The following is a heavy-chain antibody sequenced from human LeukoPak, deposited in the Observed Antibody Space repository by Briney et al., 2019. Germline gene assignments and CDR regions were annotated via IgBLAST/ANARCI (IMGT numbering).Heavy chain of an antibody. J-gene: IGHJ5*02. Sequence: GGSLRLSCAASGFTFDDYAMHWVRQAPGKGLEWVSGISWNSGSIGYADSVKGRFTISRDNAKNSLYLQMNSLRAEDTALYYCAKDVAADGTGHNWFDPRGQGTLVTVSS. CDR1: GFTFDDYA. D-gene: IGHD6-13*01. CDR3: AKDVAADGTGHNWFDP. CDR2: ISWNSGSI. V-gene: IGHV3-9*01.